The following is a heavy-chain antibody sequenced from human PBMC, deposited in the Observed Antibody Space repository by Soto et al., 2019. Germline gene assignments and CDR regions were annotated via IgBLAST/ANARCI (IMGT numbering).Heavy chain of an antibody. Sequence: SGPTLVNPTETLTLTCTVSGFSLSNARMGVSWIRQPPGKALEWLAHIFSNDEKSYSTSLKSRLTISKDTSKSQVVLTMTNMDPVDTATYYCARTEVLRFLETYFDYWGQGTLVTVSS. CDR2: IFSNDEK. V-gene: IGHV2-26*01. J-gene: IGHJ4*02. CDR3: ARTEVLRFLETYFDY. CDR1: GFSLSNARMG. D-gene: IGHD3-3*01.